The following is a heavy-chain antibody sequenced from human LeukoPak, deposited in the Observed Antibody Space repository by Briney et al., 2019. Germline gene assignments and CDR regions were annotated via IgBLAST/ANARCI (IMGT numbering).Heavy chain of an antibody. CDR1: GFTFSNYA. Sequence: PGGSLRLSCAASGFTFSNYAMSWVRQAPGKGLEWISVISGSGVGTHYADSVKGRFTISRDNAKNSLYLQMNSLRAEDTALYYCAKARGTYSSGWSDYWGQGTLVTVSS. V-gene: IGHV3-23*01. CDR2: ISGSGVGT. J-gene: IGHJ4*02. D-gene: IGHD6-19*01. CDR3: AKARGTYSSGWSDY.